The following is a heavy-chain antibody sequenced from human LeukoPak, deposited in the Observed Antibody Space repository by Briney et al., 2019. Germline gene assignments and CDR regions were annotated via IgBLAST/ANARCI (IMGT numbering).Heavy chain of an antibody. Sequence: SVKVSCKASGGTFSSYAISWVRQAPGQGLEWMGGIIPIFGTANYAQKFQGRVTITTDESTSTAYMELSSLRSDDTAVYYCAKGTATVTPVDYYYMDVWGKGTTVTVSS. J-gene: IGHJ6*03. CDR1: GGTFSSYA. CDR3: AKGTATVTPVDYYYMDV. CDR2: IIPIFGTA. V-gene: IGHV1-69*05. D-gene: IGHD4-17*01.